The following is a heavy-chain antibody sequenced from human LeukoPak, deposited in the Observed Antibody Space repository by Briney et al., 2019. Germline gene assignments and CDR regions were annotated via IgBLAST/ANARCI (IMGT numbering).Heavy chain of an antibody. CDR1: GYTFTGYY. V-gene: IGHV1-2*04. J-gene: IGHJ4*02. D-gene: IGHD6-19*01. CDR2: INPNSGGT. CDR3: AREVAGTFFDY. Sequence: ASVKVSCKASGYTFTGYYMQWVRQAPGQGLEWMGWINPNSGGTNYAQKFQGWVTMTRDTSISTAYMELSRLRSDDTAVYYCAREVAGTFFDYWGQGTLVIVSS.